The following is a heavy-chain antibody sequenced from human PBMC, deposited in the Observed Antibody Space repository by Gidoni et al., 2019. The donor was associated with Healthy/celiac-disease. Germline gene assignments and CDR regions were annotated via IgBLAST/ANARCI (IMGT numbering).Heavy chain of an antibody. J-gene: IGHJ6*02. CDR3: ARAIVVVVAATPRVYYYYGMDV. V-gene: IGHV1-8*01. Sequence: QVQLVQSGAEVKRPGASVKVSCKASGYTFTSYDINWVRQATGQGLEWMGWMKPNSGNTGYAQKFQGRVTMTRNTSISTAYMELSSLRSEDTAVYYCARAIVVVVAATPRVYYYYGMDVWGQGTTVTVSS. CDR1: GYTFTSYD. CDR2: MKPNSGNT. D-gene: IGHD2-15*01.